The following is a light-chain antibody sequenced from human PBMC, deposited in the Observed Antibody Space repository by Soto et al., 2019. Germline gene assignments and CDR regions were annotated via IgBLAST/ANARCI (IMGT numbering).Light chain of an antibody. CDR1: QSIGNW. J-gene: IGKJ2*01. Sequence: DIQMTQSPSSVSASVGDTVTITCRASQSIGNWLAWYQQKPGKAPNLLIYTASSLQSGGPSRFSGSGSGTDFTLTISSLQPEDFATYYCQQADTLPYTFGQGTNLEIK. CDR2: TAS. CDR3: QQADTLPYT. V-gene: IGKV1-12*01.